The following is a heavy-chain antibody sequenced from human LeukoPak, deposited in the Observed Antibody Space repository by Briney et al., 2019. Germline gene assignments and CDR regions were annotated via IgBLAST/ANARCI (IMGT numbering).Heavy chain of an antibody. D-gene: IGHD3-22*01. CDR1: GGTFISLV. J-gene: IGHJ3*02. CDR2: FTPSFAAP. CDR3: AAYYYDSSGYYRHDAFDI. Sequence: GSSVKVSFKASGGTFISLVFSWVRQAPGQGLEYMGGFTPSFAAPNYSQKFQGRVTIGTDESTSTAYMELSSLRLEDTSVYYCAAYYYDSSGYYRHDAFDIWGQGTMVTVSS. V-gene: IGHV1-69*05.